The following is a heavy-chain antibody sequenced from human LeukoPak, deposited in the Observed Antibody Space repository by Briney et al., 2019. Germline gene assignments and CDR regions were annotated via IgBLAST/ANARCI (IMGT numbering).Heavy chain of an antibody. D-gene: IGHD5-24*01. J-gene: IGHJ3*02. CDR2: IYYSGST. Sequence: NTSEALSLTCTVSGGSISSYYWSWIRQPPGKGLEWIGYIYYSGSTNYNPSLKSRVTISADTSKNQFSLKLSSVTAADTAVYYCARARGATIFQSAFDIWGQGTMVTVSS. CDR3: ARARGATIFQSAFDI. CDR1: GGSISSYY. V-gene: IGHV4-59*01.